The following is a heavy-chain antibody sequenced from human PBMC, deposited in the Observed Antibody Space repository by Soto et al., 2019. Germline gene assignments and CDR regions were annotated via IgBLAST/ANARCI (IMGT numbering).Heavy chain of an antibody. CDR1: GGTFSSYT. CDR3: ARDATLNWFDP. CDR2: IIPILGIP. Sequence: QVQLVQSGAEVKKPGSSVKVSCKASGGTFSSYTISWVRQAPGQGLEWMGRIIPILGIPNYAQKFQGRVTITAAKCRRTDDRELSSMRSEDTAVYYCARDATLNWFDPWGQATLVTVTS. V-gene: IGHV1-69*08. J-gene: IGHJ5*02.